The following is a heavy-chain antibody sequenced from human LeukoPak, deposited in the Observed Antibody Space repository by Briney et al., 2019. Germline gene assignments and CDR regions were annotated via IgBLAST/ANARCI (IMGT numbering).Heavy chain of an antibody. CDR2: LDPEDGET. V-gene: IGHV1-24*01. CDR1: GYTLTELS. CDR3: ATGPTQLWLGSEDYYGMDV. J-gene: IGHJ6*04. Sequence: ASVKVSCKVSGYTLTELSMHWVRQAPGKGLEWMGGLDPEDGETIYAQKFQGRVTITEDTSTDTAYMELSSLRSEDTAVYYCATGPTQLWLGSEDYYGMDVWGKGTTVTVSS. D-gene: IGHD5-18*01.